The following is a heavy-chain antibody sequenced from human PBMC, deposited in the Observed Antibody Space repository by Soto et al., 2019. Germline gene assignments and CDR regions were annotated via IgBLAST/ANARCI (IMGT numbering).Heavy chain of an antibody. D-gene: IGHD5-12*01. CDR2: ISYDGSNK. CDR3: ARDGSYSGYDWLAAAGTWWFDP. V-gene: IGHV3-30-3*01. J-gene: IGHJ5*02. CDR1: GFTFSSYA. Sequence: QVQLVESGGGVVQPGRSLRLSCAASGFTFSSYAMHWVRQAPGKGLEWVAVISYDGSNKYYADSVKGRFTISRDNSKNTLYMQMNSLRAEDTAVYYCARDGSYSGYDWLAAAGTWWFDPWGQGTLVTVSS.